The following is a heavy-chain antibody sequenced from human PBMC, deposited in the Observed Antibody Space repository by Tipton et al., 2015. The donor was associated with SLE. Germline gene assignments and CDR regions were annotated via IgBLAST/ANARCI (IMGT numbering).Heavy chain of an antibody. D-gene: IGHD2-2*02. CDR2: IHGGGST. J-gene: IGHJ6*03. CDR1: GFTFSSYA. V-gene: IGHV3-53*04. Sequence: SLRLSCAASGFTFSSYAMNWVRQAPGKGLEWVSVIHGGGSTYYGGSVKGRFTISRHDSKNTLYLQMNSLRPEDTAVYYCARGRVVPAAISDYYYYMDVWGKGTTVTFSS. CDR3: ARGRVVPAAISDYYYYMDV.